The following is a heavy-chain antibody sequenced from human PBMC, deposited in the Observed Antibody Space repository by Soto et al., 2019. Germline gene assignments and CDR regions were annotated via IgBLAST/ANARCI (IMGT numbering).Heavy chain of an antibody. CDR2: ISGSGGST. Sequence: GGSLRLSCAASGLTVSSFAMSWVRQAPGKGLDWGSAISGSGGSTYSADSVKGRFTISRDNSKNTLYLQMSSLRAEDAAVYYCASGLSAGKGPPPDSRGQGSLVPVSS. D-gene: IGHD6-13*01. CDR3: ASGLSAGKGPPPDS. CDR1: GLTVSSFA. J-gene: IGHJ4*02. V-gene: IGHV3-23*01.